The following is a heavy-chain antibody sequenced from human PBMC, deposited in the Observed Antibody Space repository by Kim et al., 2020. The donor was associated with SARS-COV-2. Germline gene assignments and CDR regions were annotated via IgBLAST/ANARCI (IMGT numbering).Heavy chain of an antibody. CDR1: GFTFSSYA. J-gene: IGHJ3*02. V-gene: IGHV3-30-3*01. CDR3: ARDGRLLGPAGAFDI. Sequence: GGSLRLSCAASGFTFSSYAMHWVRQAPGKGLEWVAVISYDGSNKYYADSVKGRFTISRDNSKNTLYLQMNSLRAEDTAVYYCARDGRLLGPAGAFDIWGQGTMVTVSS. CDR2: ISYDGSNK. D-gene: IGHD2-15*01.